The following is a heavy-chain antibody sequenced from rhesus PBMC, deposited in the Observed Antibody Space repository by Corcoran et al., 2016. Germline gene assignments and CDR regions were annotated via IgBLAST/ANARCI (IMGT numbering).Heavy chain of an antibody. D-gene: IGHD4-29*01. CDR1: GYTFTDYY. J-gene: IGHJ4*01. V-gene: IGHV1-138*01. CDR3: IRGGYGTVVDY. CDR2: NNTKAGGQ. Sequence: QVQLVQSGAEVKKPGSSVTVSCWTSGYTFTDYYITWVRQAPGQGLGGMEKNNTKAGGQEFCLTFQVRNVITRATSPSTADMKLPSLTSEDTAIYYCIRGGYGTVVDYWGQGVLVTVSS.